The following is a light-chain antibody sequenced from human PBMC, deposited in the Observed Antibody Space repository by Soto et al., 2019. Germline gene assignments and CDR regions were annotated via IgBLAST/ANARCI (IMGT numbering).Light chain of an antibody. CDR2: DAS. V-gene: IGKV3-15*01. CDR3: QPYNNWPLT. CDR1: QSVSSN. Sequence: EIVMTQSPATLSVSPGERVTLSCRASQSVSSNLAWYQQKPGQTPRLLIYDASTRATGIPASFSGSRSGAEFTLTINSLQSEDFAVYYCQPYNNWPLTFGGGTKVDIK. J-gene: IGKJ4*01.